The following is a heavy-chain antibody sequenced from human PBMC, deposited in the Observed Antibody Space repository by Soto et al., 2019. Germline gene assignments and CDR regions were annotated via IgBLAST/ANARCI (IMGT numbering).Heavy chain of an antibody. CDR1: GFTFSTYG. Sequence: PGGSLRLSCEASGFTFSTYGMHWVRQAPGKGLEWVAVISYDGRNENYVDSVKGRFTISRDNSKNTLYLQINSLRIDDTAVFYCARGNDYDSATFAYWGQGAQVTFSS. V-gene: IGHV3-30*03. D-gene: IGHD2-15*01. CDR3: ARGNDYDSATFAY. CDR2: ISYDGRNE. J-gene: IGHJ4*02.